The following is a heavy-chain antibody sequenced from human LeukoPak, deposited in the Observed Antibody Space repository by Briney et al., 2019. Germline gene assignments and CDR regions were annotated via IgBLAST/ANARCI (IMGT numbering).Heavy chain of an antibody. CDR2: ISAYNGNT. Sequence: GASVKVSCKASGYTFTSYGISWARQAPGQGLEWMGWISAYNGNTNYAQKLQGRVTMTTDTSTSTAYMELRSLRSDDTAVYYCARDYRPNYYDSSGYYGYWGQGTLVTVSS. CDR3: ARDYRPNYYDSSGYYGY. CDR1: GYTFTSYG. D-gene: IGHD3-22*01. V-gene: IGHV1-18*01. J-gene: IGHJ4*02.